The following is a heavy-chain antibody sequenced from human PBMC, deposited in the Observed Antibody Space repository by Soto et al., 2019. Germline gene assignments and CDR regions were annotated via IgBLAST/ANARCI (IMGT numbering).Heavy chain of an antibody. V-gene: IGHV4-59*12. CDR2: IYYSGST. CDR1: GGSISSYY. J-gene: IGHJ4*02. CDR3: ARGGDCYSDSYCYFDY. D-gene: IGHD2-21*02. Sequence: PSETLSLTCTVSGGSISSYYWSWIRQPPGKGLEWIGYIYYSGSTNYNPSLKSRVTISVDTSKSQFSLKLSSVTAADTAVYYCARGGDCYSDSYCYFDYWGQGTLVTVSS.